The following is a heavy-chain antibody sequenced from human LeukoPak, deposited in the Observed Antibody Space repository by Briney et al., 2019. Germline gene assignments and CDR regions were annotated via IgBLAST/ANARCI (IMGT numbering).Heavy chain of an antibody. Sequence: SETLSLTCTVSGGSISSSSYYWGWIRQPPGKGLEWIGSIYYSGSTYYNPSLKSRVTISVDTSKNQFSLKLSSVTAADTAVYYCASLYSSGWATKRSDYWGQGTLVTVSS. CDR2: IYYSGST. CDR3: ASLYSSGWATKRSDY. D-gene: IGHD6-19*01. V-gene: IGHV4-39*07. CDR1: GGSISSSSYY. J-gene: IGHJ4*02.